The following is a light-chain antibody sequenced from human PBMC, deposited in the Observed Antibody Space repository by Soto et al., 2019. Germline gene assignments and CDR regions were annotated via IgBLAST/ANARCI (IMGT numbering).Light chain of an antibody. CDR1: QIISGF. J-gene: IGKJ1*01. CDR2: LAS. CDR3: QQSYTVPLT. V-gene: IGKV1-39*01. Sequence: DIPMTQSPSSLSASVGDRVTISCRSSQIISGFLNWYQQKPGKAPKLLIFLASTLQSGVPSRFSGSGSGTDFTLTISSLQPEDFATYYCQQSYTVPLTFGQGTRVEVK.